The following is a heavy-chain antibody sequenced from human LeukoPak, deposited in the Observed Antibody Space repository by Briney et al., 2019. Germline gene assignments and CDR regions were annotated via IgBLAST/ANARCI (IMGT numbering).Heavy chain of an antibody. Sequence: PGGSLRLSCAASGFTFSAYGMHWVRQAPGKGLEWVAFIGSDGTYKYYVDSVKGRFTISRDNSKNTPYLQMNSLRAEDTSLYYCARDPGTGASAGTFDYWGQGTLVTVSS. CDR1: GFTFSAYG. CDR2: IGSDGTYK. D-gene: IGHD6-13*01. V-gene: IGHV3-30*02. CDR3: ARDPGTGASAGTFDY. J-gene: IGHJ4*02.